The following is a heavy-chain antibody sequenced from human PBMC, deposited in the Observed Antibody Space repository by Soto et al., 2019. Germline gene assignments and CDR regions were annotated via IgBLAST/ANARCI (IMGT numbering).Heavy chain of an antibody. CDR2: INSDGSST. CDR1: GFSFSSYW. J-gene: IGHJ5*02. Sequence: EVQLVESGGGLVQPGGSLRLSCAASGFSFSSYWMHWVRRAPGKGLMWVARINSDGSSTNYAVSVKGRFTISRDNAKKTLYLQMNSLRADDMAVYYCARDGGWTGWFDPWGQGTLVSVSS. V-gene: IGHV3-74*01. CDR3: ARDGGWTGWFDP.